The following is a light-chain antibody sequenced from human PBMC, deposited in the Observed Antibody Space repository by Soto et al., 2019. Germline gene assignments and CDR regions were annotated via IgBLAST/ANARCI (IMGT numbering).Light chain of an antibody. CDR3: QQYFNSPVP. J-gene: IGKJ5*01. CDR2: WAS. CDR1: QSVLFNSNKKNF. Sequence: DIVMTQSPDSLAMSLGERATINCRSSQSVLFNSNKKNFLAWYQQKPGQPPKLLIYWASTRQSGVPDRVSGGGSGTDFNLTISRLQAEDVAVYYCQQYFNSPVPFGQGTRLEIK. V-gene: IGKV4-1*01.